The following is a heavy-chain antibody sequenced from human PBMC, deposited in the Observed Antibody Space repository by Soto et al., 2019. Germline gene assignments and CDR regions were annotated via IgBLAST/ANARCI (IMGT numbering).Heavy chain of an antibody. CDR3: ARQKWLVLNAFDI. CDR2: IYDSGST. CDR1: GGSISSYY. D-gene: IGHD6-19*01. V-gene: IGHV4-59*01. J-gene: IGHJ3*02. Sequence: QVQLQESGPGLVKPSETLSLTCTVSGGSISSYYWSWIRQPPGKGLEWIGYIYDSGSTNYNPSLKSRVTISVDTSKNQFSLKLSSVTAADTAVYYCARQKWLVLNAFDIWGQGTMVTVSS.